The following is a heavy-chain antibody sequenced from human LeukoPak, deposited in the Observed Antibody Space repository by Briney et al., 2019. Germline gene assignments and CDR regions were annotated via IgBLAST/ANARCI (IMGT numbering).Heavy chain of an antibody. CDR3: TRTYSGYAIDY. CDR2: INPSGGST. J-gene: IGHJ4*02. Sequence: GASVKVSCKASGYTFTSYYMHWVRQAPGQGLEWMGIINPSGGSTSYAQKFQGRVTMTRDTSTSTVYMELSSLRSEDTAVYYCTRTYSGYAIDYWGQGTLVTVSS. V-gene: IGHV1-46*03. CDR1: GYTFTSYY. D-gene: IGHD5-12*01.